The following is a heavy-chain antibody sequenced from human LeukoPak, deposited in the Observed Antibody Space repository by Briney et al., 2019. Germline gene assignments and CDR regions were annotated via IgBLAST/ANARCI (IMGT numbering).Heavy chain of an antibody. D-gene: IGHD3-10*01. CDR2: IYSGGST. CDR1: GFTFSSNY. Sequence: GGSLRLSCAASGFTFSSNYMSWVRQAPGKGLEWVSVIYSGGSTYYADSVTGRFTISRDNSKNTLYLQMNSLRAEDTAVYYCARSLAYGSGSYPLSVSFDYWGQGTLVTVSS. CDR3: ARSLAYGSGSYPLSVSFDY. V-gene: IGHV3-53*01. J-gene: IGHJ4*02.